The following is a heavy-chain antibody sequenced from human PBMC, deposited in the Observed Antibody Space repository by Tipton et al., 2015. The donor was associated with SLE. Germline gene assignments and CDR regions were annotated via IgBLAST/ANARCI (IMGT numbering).Heavy chain of an antibody. CDR2: IYHSGTT. CDR1: GYSIRSGYF. CDR3: ARRPPYQPRNEYFDL. J-gene: IGHJ2*01. Sequence: TLSLTCSVSGYSIRSGYFWAWIRQPPGKGLEWIGNIYHSGTTYYNPSLKSRVTMSVDTSKSQFSLKLSSVTATDTAVYYCARRPPYQPRNEYFDLWGRGSLVTVSS. D-gene: IGHD2-2*01. V-gene: IGHV4-38-2*02.